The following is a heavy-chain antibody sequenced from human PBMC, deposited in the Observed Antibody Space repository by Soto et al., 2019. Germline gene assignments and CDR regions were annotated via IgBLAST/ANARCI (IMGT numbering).Heavy chain of an antibody. V-gene: IGHV3-15*07. D-gene: IGHD2-15*01. Sequence: EVQLVDSGGGLVKPGGSLRLSCEASGFSVSNAWMNWVRQPPGKGLEWVGRIKTRDEGETTNYAAPVKGRFTISRDDSKNTLYLQMNSLKTEDTAVYYCTTGSVEGFWGQGTTVTVSS. J-gene: IGHJ6*02. CDR2: IKTRDEGETT. CDR1: GFSVSNAW. CDR3: TTGSVEGF.